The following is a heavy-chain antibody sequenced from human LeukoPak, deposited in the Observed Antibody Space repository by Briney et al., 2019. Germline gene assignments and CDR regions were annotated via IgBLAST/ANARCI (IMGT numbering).Heavy chain of an antibody. CDR1: GGSISSGSYY. J-gene: IGHJ4*02. D-gene: IGHD2-15*01. CDR2: IYTSGSA. V-gene: IGHV4-61*02. Sequence: SETLSLTCTVSGGSISSGSYYWSWIRQPAGKGLEWIVRIYTSGSANYNASLKSRVTISVDTSKNQFSLKLSSVTAADTAVYYCARAPYCSGGSCHGADFDYWGQGTLVTVSS. CDR3: ARAPYCSGGSCHGADFDY.